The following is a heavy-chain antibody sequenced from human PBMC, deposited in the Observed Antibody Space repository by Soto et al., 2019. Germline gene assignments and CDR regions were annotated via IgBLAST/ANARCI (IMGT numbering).Heavy chain of an antibody. CDR3: ARDPNSSSHFDY. CDR1: RVAFSKFI. CDR2: IIPIFGTA. V-gene: IGHV1-69*13. Sequence: SVKVSCKASRVAFSKFIVTWVRQAPGLGLEWVGGIIPIFGTANYAQKFQGRVTITADESTSTSYMEVNNLRSEDTAVYYCARDPNSSSHFDYWGQGTLVTVSS. D-gene: IGHD6-6*01. J-gene: IGHJ4*02.